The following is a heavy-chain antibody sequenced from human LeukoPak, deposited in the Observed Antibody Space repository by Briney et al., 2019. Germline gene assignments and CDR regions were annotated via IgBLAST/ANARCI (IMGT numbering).Heavy chain of an antibody. V-gene: IGHV4-34*01. Sequence: SETLSLTCAVYGGSFSGYYWSWIRQPPGKGLEWIGEINHSGSNTYNPSLQSRVTISVDTSKNQFSLKLSSVTAADTAVYYCARDEEFFHAFDIWGQGTMVTVSS. CDR3: ARDEEFFHAFDI. CDR1: GGSFSGYY. J-gene: IGHJ3*02. D-gene: IGHD3-10*01. CDR2: INHSGSN.